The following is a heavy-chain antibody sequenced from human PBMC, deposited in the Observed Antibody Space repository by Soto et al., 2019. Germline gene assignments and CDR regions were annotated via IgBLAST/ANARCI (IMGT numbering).Heavy chain of an antibody. CDR2: IWYDGSNK. D-gene: IGHD3-22*01. Sequence: QVQLVESGGGVVQPGRSLRLSCAASGFTFSSYGMHWVRQAPGKGLEWVAVIWYDGSNKYYADSVKGRFTIYRDNYKNTLYLQMNSLRAEDTAVYYCARGTYYDSSGYYYVRPAFDIWGQGTMVTVSS. J-gene: IGHJ3*02. CDR3: ARGTYYDSSGYYYVRPAFDI. V-gene: IGHV3-33*01. CDR1: GFTFSSYG.